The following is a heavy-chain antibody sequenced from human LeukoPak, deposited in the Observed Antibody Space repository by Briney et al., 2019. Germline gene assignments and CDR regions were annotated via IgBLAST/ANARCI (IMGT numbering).Heavy chain of an antibody. CDR2: ISVYNGNT. J-gene: IGHJ4*02. D-gene: IGHD1-26*01. V-gene: IGHV1-18*01. Sequence: ASVKVSCKASGGTFSSYAISWVRQAPGQGLEWMGWISVYNGNTSYAQKLQGRVTMTTDTSTSTAYMELRSLRSDDTAVYYCARMGGELLGPWFDYWGQGTLVTVSS. CDR1: GGTFSSYA. CDR3: ARMGGELLGPWFDY.